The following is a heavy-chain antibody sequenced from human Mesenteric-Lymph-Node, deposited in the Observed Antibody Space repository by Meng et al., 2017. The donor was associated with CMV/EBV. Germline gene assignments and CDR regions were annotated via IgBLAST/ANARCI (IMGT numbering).Heavy chain of an antibody. CDR1: GYSFTSYD. CDR3: TRGLRIVGTALAF. V-gene: IGHV1-8*01. D-gene: IGHD3-22*01. Sequence: SVKVSCKTSGYSFTSYDINWVRQSTGQGLEWLGWMNPIRGNTQYAQKFEGRVSMTRDTSTSTAHLELTSLTTEDTAVYYCTRGLRIVGTALAFWGQGTLVTVSS. J-gene: IGHJ4*02. CDR2: MNPIRGNT.